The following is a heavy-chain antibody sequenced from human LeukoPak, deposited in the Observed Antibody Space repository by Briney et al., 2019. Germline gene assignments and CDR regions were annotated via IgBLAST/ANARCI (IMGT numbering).Heavy chain of an antibody. CDR3: ARCSITMVRGVHSNFDY. Sequence: SETLSLTCAVYGGSFSDYYWSWIRQPPGKGLEWIGYIYYSGSTYYNPSLKSRVTISVDTSKNQFSLKLSSVTAADTAVYYCARCSITMVRGVHSNFDYWGQGTLVTVSS. D-gene: IGHD3-10*01. V-gene: IGHV4-30-4*01. CDR2: IYYSGST. J-gene: IGHJ4*02. CDR1: GGSFSDYY.